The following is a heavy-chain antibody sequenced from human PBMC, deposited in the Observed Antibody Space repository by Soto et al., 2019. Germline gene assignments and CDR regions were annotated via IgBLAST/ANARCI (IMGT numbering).Heavy chain of an antibody. J-gene: IGHJ6*03. CDR1: GFTFTSSA. V-gene: IGHV1-58*02. CDR2: IVVGSGNI. D-gene: IGHD3-3*01. Sequence: GASVKVSCKASGFTFTSSAIQWVRQARGQRLEWIGWIVVGSGNIKYAQKFQERVTITRDMSATTAYMELSSLRSEDTAVYYCAARSGYYTSYSYMDVWGKGTTVTVSS. CDR3: AARSGYYTSYSYMDV.